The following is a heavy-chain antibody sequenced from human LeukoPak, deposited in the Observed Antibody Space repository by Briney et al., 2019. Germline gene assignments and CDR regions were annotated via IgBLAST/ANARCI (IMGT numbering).Heavy chain of an antibody. CDR1: GFTFSSYA. Sequence: GGSLRLSCAASGFTFSSYAMSWVRQAPGKGLEWVSASSGSGGSTYYADSVKGGCTISRDNSKNTLYLQMNSLRAEDTAVYYCAKNQGDYDFLSGYPLGGPSDYWGQGTLFTVSS. CDR3: AKNQGDYDFLSGYPLGGPSDY. J-gene: IGHJ4*02. CDR2: SSGSGGST. V-gene: IGHV3-23*01. D-gene: IGHD3-3*01.